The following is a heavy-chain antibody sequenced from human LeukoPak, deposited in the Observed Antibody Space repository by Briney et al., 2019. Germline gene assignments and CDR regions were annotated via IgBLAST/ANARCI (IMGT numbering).Heavy chain of an antibody. Sequence: GGSLRLSCAASGFTVSTNYMSWVRQAPGKVLEWVSVIYSGGTTYYADSVKGRFTISRDNSKNTLYLQMNSLRAEDTAVYYCARDRGGSRSDCWGQGTLVTVSS. V-gene: IGHV3-66*01. CDR2: IYSGGTT. D-gene: IGHD6-13*01. J-gene: IGHJ4*02. CDR3: ARDRGGSRSDC. CDR1: GFTVSTNY.